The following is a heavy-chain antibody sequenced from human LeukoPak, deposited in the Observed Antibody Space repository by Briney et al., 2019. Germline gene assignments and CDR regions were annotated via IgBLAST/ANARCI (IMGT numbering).Heavy chain of an antibody. Sequence: GGSLRLSCAASGFTFSSYAMTWARQAPGKGLEWVSAISGSGSSTYYADSVKGRFTISRDNSKNTLYLQMNSLRAEDTAVYYCAKGGSGTYYGIDYWGQGTLVTVSS. CDR2: ISGSGSST. CDR3: AKGGSGTYYGIDY. CDR1: GFTFSSYA. D-gene: IGHD1-26*01. J-gene: IGHJ4*02. V-gene: IGHV3-23*01.